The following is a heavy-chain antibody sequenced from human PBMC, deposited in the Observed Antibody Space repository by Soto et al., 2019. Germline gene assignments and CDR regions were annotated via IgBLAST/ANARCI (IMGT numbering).Heavy chain of an antibody. V-gene: IGHV1-3*01. CDR2: INAGSGNT. CDR1: GYTFTRFN. Sequence: QVQLVQSGAEVKKPGASVKVSCKASGYTFTRFNMHWVRQAPGQGLEWMGWINAGSGNTRYSQKFQGRVTLTRDTSANTVYMEVNSLISEDTAVYYCTRPKDDEACLASWGQGTLVTVSS. D-gene: IGHD3-3*01. J-gene: IGHJ4*02. CDR3: TRPKDDEACLAS.